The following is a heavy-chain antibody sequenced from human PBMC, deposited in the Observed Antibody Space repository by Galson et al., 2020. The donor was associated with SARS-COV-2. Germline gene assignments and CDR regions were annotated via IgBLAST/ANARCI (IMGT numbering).Heavy chain of an antibody. CDR1: GYTFTSYC. Sequence: ASVKVSCKASGYTFTSYCISWVRQAPGQGLEWMGWISAYNGNTNYAQKLQGRVTMTTDTSTSTAYMELRSLRSDDTAVYYCALTFSSSWYGGFDYWGQGTLVTVSS. CDR2: ISAYNGNT. V-gene: IGHV1-18*01. CDR3: ALTFSSSWYGGFDY. J-gene: IGHJ4*02. D-gene: IGHD6-13*01.